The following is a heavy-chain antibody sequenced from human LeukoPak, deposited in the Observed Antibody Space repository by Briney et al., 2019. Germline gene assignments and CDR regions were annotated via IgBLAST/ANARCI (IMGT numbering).Heavy chain of an antibody. J-gene: IGHJ4*02. CDR1: GYSFTTYW. V-gene: IGHV5-51*01. CDR3: ARRGVEFDF. Sequence: GESLKISCKGSGYSFTTYWIAWVRQMPGKGLEWMGIIYPGDSDTRYSPSFEGQVTFSANKSINTAYLQWSSLKASDTAMYHCARRGVEFDFWGQGTLVIVSS. CDR2: IYPGDSDT.